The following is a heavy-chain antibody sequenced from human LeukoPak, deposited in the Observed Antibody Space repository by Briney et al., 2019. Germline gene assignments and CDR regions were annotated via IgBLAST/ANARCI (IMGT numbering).Heavy chain of an antibody. D-gene: IGHD1-26*01. CDR1: GFTFSSYS. V-gene: IGHV3-21*04. Sequence: GGSLRLSCAASGFTFSSYSMNWVRQAPGKGLEWVSSISSSSSYIYYADSVKGRFTISRDNAKNSLYLQMNSLRAEDTAVYYCAKDNRWELPCYDYWGQGTLVTVSS. J-gene: IGHJ4*02. CDR2: ISSSSSYI. CDR3: AKDNRWELPCYDY.